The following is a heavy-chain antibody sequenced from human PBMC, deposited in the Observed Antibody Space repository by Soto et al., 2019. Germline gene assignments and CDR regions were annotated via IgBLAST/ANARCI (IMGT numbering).Heavy chain of an antibody. V-gene: IGHV3-7*01. CDR3: AREGRQWLVIDAFDI. D-gene: IGHD6-19*01. CDR1: GFTFSGYG. CDR2: IKQDGSEK. Sequence: PVVPQRLSYAASGFTFSGYGVSWISQDPGKGLEWVANIKQDGSEKYYVDSVKGRFTISRDNAKNSLYLQMNSLRAEDTAVYYCAREGRQWLVIDAFDIWGQGTMVTVSS. J-gene: IGHJ3*02.